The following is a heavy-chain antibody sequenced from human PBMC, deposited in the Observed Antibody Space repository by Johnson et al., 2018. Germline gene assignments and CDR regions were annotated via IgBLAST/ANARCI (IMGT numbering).Heavy chain of an antibody. CDR1: GFIFSSYD. D-gene: IGHD3-22*01. CDR3: ASAARSGHYPY. Sequence: EVQLVETGGGVVQPGRSLRLSCAASGFIFSSYDMHWVRQSTENSLEWVSATGTAGYTYYPGSVKGRFTISRENAKNSSYPQMNNLRVGDTAVYYCASAARSGHYPYWGQGTLVTVSS. V-gene: IGHV3-13*01. J-gene: IGHJ4*02. CDR2: TGTAGYT.